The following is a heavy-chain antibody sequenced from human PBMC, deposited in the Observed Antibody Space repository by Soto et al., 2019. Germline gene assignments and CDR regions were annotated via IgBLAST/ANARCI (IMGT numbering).Heavy chain of an antibody. V-gene: IGHV3-33*01. CDR3: AREKARITMVRGVRGDAFDI. CDR1: GFTFSSYG. Sequence: QVQLVESGGGVVQPGRSLRLSCAASGFTFSSYGMHWVRQAPGKGLEWVAVIWYDGSNKYYADSVKGRFTISRDNSKNTLYLQMNSLRAEDTAVYYCAREKARITMVRGVRGDAFDIWGQGTMVTVSS. J-gene: IGHJ3*02. D-gene: IGHD3-10*01. CDR2: IWYDGSNK.